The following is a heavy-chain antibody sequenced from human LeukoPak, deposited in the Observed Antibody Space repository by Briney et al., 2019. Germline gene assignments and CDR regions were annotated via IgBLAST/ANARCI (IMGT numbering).Heavy chain of an antibody. CDR1: GVSISSSSYY. CDR2: IYYSGST. Sequence: PSETLSLTCTVSGVSISSSSYYWGWIRQPPGKGLEWIGSIYYSGSTYYNPSLKSRVTVSVDTSKNQFSLKLSSVTAADTAVYYCARHGVRAAAGTQPDFDYWGQGTLVTVSS. CDR3: ARHGVRAAAGTQPDFDY. V-gene: IGHV4-39*01. J-gene: IGHJ4*02. D-gene: IGHD6-13*01.